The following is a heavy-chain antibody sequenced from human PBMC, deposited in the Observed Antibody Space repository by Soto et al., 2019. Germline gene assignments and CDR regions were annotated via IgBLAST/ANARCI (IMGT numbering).Heavy chain of an antibody. V-gene: IGHV1-24*01. D-gene: IGHD6-19*01. CDR2: FDPEDGET. CDR1: GYTLTELS. CDR3: AKDGYIAVAGYFDY. J-gene: IGHJ4*02. Sequence: GASVKVSCKVSGYTLTELSMHWVRQAPGKGLEWKGGFDPEDGETIYAQKFQGRVTMTEDTSTDTAYMELNSLRAEDTAVYYCAKDGYIAVAGYFDYWGQGTLVTVSS.